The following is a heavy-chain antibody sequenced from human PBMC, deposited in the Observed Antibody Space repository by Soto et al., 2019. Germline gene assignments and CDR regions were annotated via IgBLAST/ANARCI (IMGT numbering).Heavy chain of an antibody. CDR2: IHPSGIS. CDR1: GGSVSGYY. D-gene: IGHD5-18*01. CDR3: ARGQDSANLGY. J-gene: IGHJ4*02. V-gene: IGHV4-34*01. Sequence: QVQLQQWGAGLLKPSETLSLTCAVHGGSVSGYYWSWIRQPPGQGLEWIGEIHPSGISNYNPSLNSRVAISVDPSKNQFSLTLSSVTAADTAVYYCARGQDSANLGYWGQGTLVTVSS.